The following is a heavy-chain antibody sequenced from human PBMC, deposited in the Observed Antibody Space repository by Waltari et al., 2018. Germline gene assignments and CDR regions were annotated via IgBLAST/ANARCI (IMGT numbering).Heavy chain of an antibody. CDR1: GGSISSSSYY. J-gene: IGHJ5*02. CDR3: ARQSYYYDSSGYVCWFDP. Sequence: QLQPQESGPGLVKPSETLSLTCTVSGGSISSSSYYWGWIRQPPGKGLEWIGSIYYSGSTYYNPSLKSRVTISVDTSKNQFSLKLSSVTAADTAVYYCARQSYYYDSSGYVCWFDPWGQGTLVTVSS. V-gene: IGHV4-39*01. CDR2: IYYSGST. D-gene: IGHD3-22*01.